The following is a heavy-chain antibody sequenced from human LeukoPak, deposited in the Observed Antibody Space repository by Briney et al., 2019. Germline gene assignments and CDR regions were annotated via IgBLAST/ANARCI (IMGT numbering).Heavy chain of an antibody. D-gene: IGHD3-3*01. CDR2: IWYDGSNK. J-gene: IGHJ3*02. Sequence: GGSLRLSCAASGFTFSSYGRHWVRQAPGKGLEWVAVIWYDGSNKYYADSVKGRFTISRDNSKNTLYLQMNSLRAEDTAVYYCAKDLGITIFGVAPDDAFDIWGQGTMVTVSS. V-gene: IGHV3-33*06. CDR1: GFTFSSYG. CDR3: AKDLGITIFGVAPDDAFDI.